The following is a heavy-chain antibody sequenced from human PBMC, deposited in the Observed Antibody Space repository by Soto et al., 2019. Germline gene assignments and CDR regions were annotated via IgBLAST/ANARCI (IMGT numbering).Heavy chain of an antibody. CDR1: GGSISSYC. J-gene: IGHJ6*02. CDR3: ARFVRSCSGTTCYTRADV. CDR2: IYYNGST. Sequence: SETLSLTCTVSGGSISSYCWSWIRQPPGKGMEWIGYIYYNGSTNYNPSLKSRVTMSVDTSKNQFSLKLRSVIVADTAVYHCARFVRSCSGTTCYTRADVWGQGTTVTVSS. V-gene: IGHV4-59*01. D-gene: IGHD2-2*02.